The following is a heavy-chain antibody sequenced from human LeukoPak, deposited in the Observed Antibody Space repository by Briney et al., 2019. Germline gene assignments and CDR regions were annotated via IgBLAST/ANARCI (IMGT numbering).Heavy chain of an antibody. Sequence: PGGSLRLSCAASGFTFSSYSMNWVRQAPGKGLEWVSSISSSSSYIYYADSVKGRFTISRDNAKNSLYLQMNSLRAEDKAVYYCARDSWGVDPPSYMDVWGKGTTVTVSS. V-gene: IGHV3-21*01. CDR3: ARDSWGVDPPSYMDV. CDR2: ISSSSSYI. CDR1: GFTFSSYS. D-gene: IGHD3-16*01. J-gene: IGHJ6*03.